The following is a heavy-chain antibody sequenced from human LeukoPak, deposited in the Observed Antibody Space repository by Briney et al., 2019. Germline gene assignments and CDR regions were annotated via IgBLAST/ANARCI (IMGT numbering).Heavy chain of an antibody. V-gene: IGHV4-34*01. CDR3: AREGRGWSPLDC. Sequence: PSETLSLTCAVYDGSFSGNYWTWIRQPPGKGLEWIGEINDSGSTNYNPSLKSRVTISVDTSKNQFSLKLRSVTAADTAVYYCAREGRGWSPLDCWGQGTLVTVSS. D-gene: IGHD6-19*01. CDR1: DGSFSGNY. J-gene: IGHJ4*02. CDR2: INDSGST.